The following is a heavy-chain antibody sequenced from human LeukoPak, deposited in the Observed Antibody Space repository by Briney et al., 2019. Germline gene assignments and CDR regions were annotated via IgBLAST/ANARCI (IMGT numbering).Heavy chain of an antibody. J-gene: IGHJ4*02. D-gene: IGHD3-22*01. Sequence: GESLKISFKGSGXSFTTYCIGWVRQMPGRGLEWMGIIYPGDSDTRYSPSFQGQVTISADKSISTAYLQWSSLKASDTAMYYCARQFRDSSGYYSYYFDYWGQGTLVTVSS. V-gene: IGHV5-51*01. CDR1: GXSFTTYC. CDR3: ARQFRDSSGYYSYYFDY. CDR2: IYPGDSDT.